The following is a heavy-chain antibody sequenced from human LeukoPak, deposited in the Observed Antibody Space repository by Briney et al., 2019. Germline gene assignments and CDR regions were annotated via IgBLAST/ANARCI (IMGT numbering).Heavy chain of an antibody. J-gene: IGHJ5*02. Sequence: PSETLSLTCTVSGYSISSGYYWGWIRQPPGKGLEWIGEINHSGSTNYNPSLKSRVTISVDTSKNQFSLKLSSVTAADTAVYYCARHSLYYGSAFNWFDPWGQGTLVTVSS. CDR1: GYSISSGYY. V-gene: IGHV4-38-2*02. CDR3: ARHSLYYGSAFNWFDP. CDR2: INHSGST. D-gene: IGHD3-10*01.